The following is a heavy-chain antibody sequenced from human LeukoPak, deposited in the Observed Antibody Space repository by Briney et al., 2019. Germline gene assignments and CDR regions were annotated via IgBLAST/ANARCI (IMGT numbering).Heavy chain of an antibody. CDR3: ARVHYGSGSYYYYYYYMDV. CDR2: IYYSGST. V-gene: IGHV4-61*01. CDR1: GGSISSGSYY. Sequence: SQTLSLTCTVSGGSISSGSYYWSWIRQPPGKGLEWIGYIYYSGSTNYNPSLKSRVTISVDTSKNQFSLKLSSVTAADTAVYYCARVHYGSGSYYYYYYYMDVWGKGTTVTISS. D-gene: IGHD3-10*01. J-gene: IGHJ6*03.